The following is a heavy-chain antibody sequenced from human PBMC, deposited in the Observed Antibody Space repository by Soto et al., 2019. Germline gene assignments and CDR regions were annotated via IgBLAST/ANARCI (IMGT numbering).Heavy chain of an antibody. CDR2: IDPSDSYT. CDR1: GYSFTSYW. CDR3: AIVIAAPRRYGMYV. Sequence: PGESLKISCKGSGYSFTSYWISWVRQMPGKGLEWMGRIDPSDSYTNYSPSFQGHVTISADKSISTAYLQWSSLKASDTTMYYCAIVIAAPRRYGMYVRGQGTTVTVSS. D-gene: IGHD6-13*01. V-gene: IGHV5-10-1*01. J-gene: IGHJ6*02.